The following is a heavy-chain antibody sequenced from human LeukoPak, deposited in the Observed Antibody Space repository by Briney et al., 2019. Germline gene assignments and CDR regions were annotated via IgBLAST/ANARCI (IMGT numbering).Heavy chain of an antibody. Sequence: GESLKISCKGSGYSFSSYWIGWVRQMPGKGLEWMGIIYPGDSDTRYSPSFQGQVTISADKSVRTAYLQWSSLKASDTAMYYCARPNITSYYDSRGYDAFDVWGQGTMVTVSS. CDR1: GYSFSSYW. CDR3: ARPNITSYYDSRGYDAFDV. CDR2: IYPGDSDT. J-gene: IGHJ3*01. V-gene: IGHV5-51*01. D-gene: IGHD3-22*01.